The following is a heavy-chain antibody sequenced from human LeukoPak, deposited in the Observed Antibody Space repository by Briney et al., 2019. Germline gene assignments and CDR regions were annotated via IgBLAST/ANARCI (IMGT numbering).Heavy chain of an antibody. D-gene: IGHD3-3*01. J-gene: IGHJ6*03. CDR1: GGSFSGYY. CDR3: ARGGAIFGVVTRYYMDV. CDR2: INHSGST. Sequence: SETLSLTCAVYGGSFSGYYWSWSRQPPGKGLEWIGEINHSGSTNYNPSLKSRVTISVDTSKNQFSLKLSSVTAADTAVYYCARGGAIFGVVTRYYMDVWGKGTTVTVSS. V-gene: IGHV4-34*01.